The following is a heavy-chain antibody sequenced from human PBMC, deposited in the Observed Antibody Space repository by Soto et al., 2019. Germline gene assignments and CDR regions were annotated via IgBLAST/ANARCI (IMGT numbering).Heavy chain of an antibody. J-gene: IGHJ4*02. CDR2: ISYDGSNK. V-gene: IGHV3-30*18. CDR1: GFTFSIYG. CDR3: AKDEPQYSSGWYW. Sequence: WGSLRISCVTSGFTFSIYGMPWVRQAPGKGLEWVAVISYDGSNKYYADSVKGRFTISRDNSKNTLYLQMNSLRAEDTAVYYCAKDEPQYSSGWYWWGQGTLVTVSS. D-gene: IGHD6-19*01.